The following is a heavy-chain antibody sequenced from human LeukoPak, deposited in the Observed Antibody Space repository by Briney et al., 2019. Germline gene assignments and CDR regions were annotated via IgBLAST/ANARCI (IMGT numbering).Heavy chain of an antibody. CDR2: INPNSGGT. D-gene: IGHD3-3*01. Sequence: ASVKVSCKASGYTFTGYYMHWVRQAPGQGLEWMGWINPNSGGTNYAQKFQGRVTMTRDTSISTAYMELSRLRSDDTAVYYCARAPYYDFWSGYDWGQGTLVTVSS. J-gene: IGHJ4*02. V-gene: IGHV1-2*02. CDR1: GYTFTGYY. CDR3: ARAPYYDFWSGYD.